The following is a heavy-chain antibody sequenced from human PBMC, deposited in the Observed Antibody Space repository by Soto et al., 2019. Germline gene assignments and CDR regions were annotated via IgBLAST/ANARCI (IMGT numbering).Heavy chain of an antibody. Sequence: EVQLLESGGGLVQPGGSLRLSCAASGFTFSSYAMNWVRQAPGKGLEWVSISDTGGSTYYADSVKGRFTISRDNSKYMLYLQMNSLRVEDTAVYYCAKDLRLLAGRQGFDYWGQGTLGTVSS. J-gene: IGHJ4*02. CDR2: ISDTGGST. CDR1: GFTFSSYA. V-gene: IGHV3-23*01. D-gene: IGHD6-6*01. CDR3: AKDLRLLAGRQGFDY.